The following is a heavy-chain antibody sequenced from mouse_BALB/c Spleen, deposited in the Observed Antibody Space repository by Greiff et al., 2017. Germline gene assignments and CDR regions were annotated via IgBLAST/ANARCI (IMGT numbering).Heavy chain of an antibody. Sequence: VQLQQSGAELVKPGASVKLSCTASGFNIKDTYMHWVKQRPEQGLEWIGRIDPANGNTKYDPKFQGKATITADTSSNTAYLQLSSLTSEDTAVYYCARGLLRLTWFAYWGQGTLVTVSA. D-gene: IGHD1-2*01. V-gene: IGHV14-3*02. CDR2: IDPANGNT. J-gene: IGHJ3*01. CDR3: ARGLLRLTWFAY. CDR1: GFNIKDTY.